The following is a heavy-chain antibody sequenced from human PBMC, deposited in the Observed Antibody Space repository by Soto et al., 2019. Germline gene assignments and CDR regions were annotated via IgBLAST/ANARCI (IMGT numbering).Heavy chain of an antibody. V-gene: IGHV4-31*03. CDR1: GGSISSGGYY. J-gene: IGHJ4*02. D-gene: IGHD4-17*01. CDR3: ARETTVVTETNYFDY. CDR2: IYYSGST. Sequence: SETLSLTCTVSGGSISSGGYYWSWIRQHPGKGLEWIGYIYYSGSTYYNPSLKSRVTISVDTSKNQFSLKLSSVTAADTAVFYCARETTVVTETNYFDYWGKGTLVTVSS.